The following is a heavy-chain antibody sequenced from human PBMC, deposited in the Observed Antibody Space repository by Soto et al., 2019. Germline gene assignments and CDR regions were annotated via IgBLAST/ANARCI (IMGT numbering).Heavy chain of an antibody. CDR2: INPSGGST. CDR3: ARERFVARGPLACSYGMYV. V-gene: IGHV1-46*01. J-gene: IGHJ6*02. D-gene: IGHD3-3*01. CDR1: GYTFTSYY. Sequence: QVQLVQSGAEVKKPGASVKVSCKASGYTFTSYYMHWVRQAPGQGLEWMGIINPSGGSTSYAQKFQRRVTMTRDTSTSTVYMELSSLRSEDTAVYYCARERFVARGPLACSYGMYVWGQGTTVTVSS.